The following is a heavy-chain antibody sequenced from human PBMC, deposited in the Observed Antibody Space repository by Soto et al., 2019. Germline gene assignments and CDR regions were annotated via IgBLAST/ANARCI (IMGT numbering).Heavy chain of an antibody. CDR1: VFVFKNYE. Sequence: VGSLRLSCVSSVFVFKNYEMNWVRQSPGKWLEWISYISNSGNTIYVADSMRGRFTISRDNAKNSLFLQMNSLRADDTAVYYCARDIDNRDYYYGLEVWGQGTTVTVS. CDR2: ISNSGNTI. CDR3: ARDIDNRDYYYGLEV. J-gene: IGHJ6*02. D-gene: IGHD1-20*01. V-gene: IGHV3-48*03.